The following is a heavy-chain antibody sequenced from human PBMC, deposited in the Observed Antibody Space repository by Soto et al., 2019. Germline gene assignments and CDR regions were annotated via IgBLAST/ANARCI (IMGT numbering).Heavy chain of an antibody. CDR2: IWYDGSNK. CDR1: GFTFSSYG. V-gene: IGHV3-33*01. Sequence: QVQLVESGGGVVQPGRSLRLSCAASGFTFSSYGMHWVRQAPGKGLEWVAVIWYDGSNKYYADSVKGRFTISRDNSKNTLYLQMNSLRAEDTAVYYCARDQVTVYSSGWYGYYFDYWGQGTLVTVSS. CDR3: ARDQVTVYSSGWYGYYFDY. J-gene: IGHJ4*02. D-gene: IGHD6-19*01.